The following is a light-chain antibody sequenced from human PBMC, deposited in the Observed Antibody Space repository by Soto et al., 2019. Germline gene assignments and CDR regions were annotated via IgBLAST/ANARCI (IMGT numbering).Light chain of an antibody. V-gene: IGKV3-20*01. CDR3: QFYGDPSRT. CDR2: DAS. Sequence: EIVLTQSPGTLSSFPGERAPLSCRASQSVSSSYLVWHQKKPGQDPRIVIFDASTRATGIPDRFTGSGSGTDFNLTISRLETEDFAVYECQFYGDPSRTVGQGTKVEIK. CDR1: QSVSSSY. J-gene: IGKJ1*01.